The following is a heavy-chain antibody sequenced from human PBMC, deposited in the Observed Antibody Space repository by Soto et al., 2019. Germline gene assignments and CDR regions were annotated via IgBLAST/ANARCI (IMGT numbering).Heavy chain of an antibody. Sequence: ASVKVSCKASGYTFTRYGISWVRQAPGQGLEWRGWISANNAQTSYAQKLQGRVTMTTDTSTSTAYMELRILRSDDTAVYYCARDAPNDFWSVPRDYWGQGTLVTVSS. CDR1: GYTFTRYG. J-gene: IGHJ4*02. CDR2: ISANNAQT. V-gene: IGHV1-18*01. CDR3: ARDAPNDFWSVPRDY. D-gene: IGHD3-3*01.